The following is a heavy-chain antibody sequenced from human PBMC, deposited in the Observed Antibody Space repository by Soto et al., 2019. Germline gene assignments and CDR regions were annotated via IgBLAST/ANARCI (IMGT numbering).Heavy chain of an antibody. Sequence: QVHLVESGGGVVQPGGSLRLSCAASGFTFSSYAIHWVRQAPGKGLEWVAIIWFDGSNKYSADSVKGRFSISRDNSKNTLFLPMDSLRAEDTAVYYCARGQLPAATYYFDFWGQGTRVIVSS. V-gene: IGHV3-33*01. CDR3: ARGQLPAATYYFDF. J-gene: IGHJ4*02. D-gene: IGHD2-15*01. CDR1: GFTFSSYA. CDR2: IWFDGSNK.